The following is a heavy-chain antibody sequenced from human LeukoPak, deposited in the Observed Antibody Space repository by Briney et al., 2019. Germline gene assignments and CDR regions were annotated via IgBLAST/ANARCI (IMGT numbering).Heavy chain of an antibody. CDR2: IYYSGST. V-gene: IGHV4-39*07. D-gene: IGHD3-10*01. J-gene: IGHJ4*02. CDR1: GGSISSTNYY. CDR3: ARRVVRGAHFDY. Sequence: PSETLSLTCTVSGGSISSTNYYWGWIRQPPGKGLEWIGSIYYSGSTYYNPSLKSRVTISVDTSKNHFSLKLSSVTAADTAVYYCARRVVRGAHFDYWGQGTLVTVSS.